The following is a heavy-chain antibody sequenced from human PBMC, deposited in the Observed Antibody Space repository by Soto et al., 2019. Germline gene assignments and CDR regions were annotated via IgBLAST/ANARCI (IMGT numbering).Heavy chain of an antibody. J-gene: IGHJ5*02. D-gene: IGHD2-15*01. CDR3: ASELRPLISLNCFDP. V-gene: IGHV3-74*01. CDR2: IDTDGSST. CDR1: GFTFSSYW. Sequence: EVQLVESGGGLVQPGGSLRLSCAASGFTFSSYWMHWVRQVPGKGLVWVSRIDTDGSSTTYADSVKGRFTISRDNAKSTLYLQMNSLRAEDSAVYYCASELRPLISLNCFDPWGQGTLVTVSS.